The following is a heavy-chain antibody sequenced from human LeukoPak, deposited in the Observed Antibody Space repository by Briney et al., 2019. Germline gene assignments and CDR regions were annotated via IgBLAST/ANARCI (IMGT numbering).Heavy chain of an antibody. J-gene: IGHJ4*02. Sequence: ASETLSLTCVVYGGSFSGYYWSWIRQSPGKGLEWIGEINHSGTTNYNPSLKSRVTISVDTSKNQFSLKLTSVTAADTAVYYCARGGLANYFDYWGQGTLVPVSS. D-gene: IGHD3/OR15-3a*01. CDR3: ARGGLANYFDY. CDR1: GGSFSGYY. CDR2: INHSGTT. V-gene: IGHV4-34*01.